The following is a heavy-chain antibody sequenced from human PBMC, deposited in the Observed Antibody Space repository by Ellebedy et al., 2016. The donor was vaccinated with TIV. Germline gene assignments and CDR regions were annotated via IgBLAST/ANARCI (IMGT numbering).Heavy chain of an antibody. J-gene: IGHJ4*02. V-gene: IGHV4-59*08. D-gene: IGHD4-23*01. CDR3: ARHTTVVTDFDY. CDR1: GGSISSYY. Sequence: SETLSLTCTVSGGSISSYYWGWIRQPPGKGLEWIGYIYYSGSTNYNPSLKSRVTISVDTSKNQFSLKLSSVTAADTAVYYCARHTTVVTDFDYWGQGTLVTVSS. CDR2: IYYSGST.